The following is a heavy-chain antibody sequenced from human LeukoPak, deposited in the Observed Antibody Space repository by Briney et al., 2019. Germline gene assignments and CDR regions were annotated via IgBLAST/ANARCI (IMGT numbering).Heavy chain of an antibody. CDR3: ARFTGNGVNY. J-gene: IGHJ4*02. CDR2: INHSGST. V-gene: IGHV4-34*01. Sequence: SETLSLTCAVYGGSFSGYYWSWIRHPPGKGLEWIGEINHSGSTNYNLSLKSRVTISVDTSKNQFSLKLSSVTAADTAVYYCARFTGNGVNYWGQETLVTASS. CDR1: GGSFSGYY. D-gene: IGHD1-14*01.